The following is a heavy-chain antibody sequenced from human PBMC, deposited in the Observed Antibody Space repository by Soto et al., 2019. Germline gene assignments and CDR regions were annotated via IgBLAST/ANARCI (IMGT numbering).Heavy chain of an antibody. CDR2: INPNSGGT. J-gene: IGHJ5*02. CDR1: GYTFTGYY. CDR3: ARVKRLLPNNWFDP. D-gene: IGHD2-15*01. V-gene: IGHV1-2*02. Sequence: ASVKVSCKASGYTFTGYYMHWVRQAPGQGLEWMGWINPNSGGTNYAQKFQGRVTMTRDTSISTAYMELSRLRSDDTAVYYCARVKRLLPNNWFDPWGQGTLVTSPQ.